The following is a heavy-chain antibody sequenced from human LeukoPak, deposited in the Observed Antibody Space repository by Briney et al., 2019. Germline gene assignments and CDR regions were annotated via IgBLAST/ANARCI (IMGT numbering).Heavy chain of an antibody. J-gene: IGHJ4*02. D-gene: IGHD4-23*01. CDR3: AGRIRGGNSAYYFDY. Sequence: PSETLSLTCTVSGGSISSYYWSWIRQPPGKGLEWIGYIYYSGSTNYNPSLKSRVTISVDTSKNQFSLKLSSVTAADTAVYYCAGRIRGGNSAYYFDYWGQGTLSPSPQ. CDR2: IYYSGST. CDR1: GGSISSYY. V-gene: IGHV4-59*08.